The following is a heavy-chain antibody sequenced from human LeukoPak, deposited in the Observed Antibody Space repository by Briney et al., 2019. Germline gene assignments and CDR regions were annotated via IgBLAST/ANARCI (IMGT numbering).Heavy chain of an antibody. CDR1: GFTFSAYN. CDR2: ISSSSTK. CDR3: ARDLSLFY. J-gene: IGHJ4*02. D-gene: IGHD2-21*01. Sequence: KPRGSLRLSCAASGFTFSAYNMNWVRQAPGKGLEWISFISSSSTKYYADSVKGRFTISRDSAKNSLFLQMNSLRDEDTAVYYCARDLSLFYWGQGTLVTVSS. V-gene: IGHV3-69-1*01.